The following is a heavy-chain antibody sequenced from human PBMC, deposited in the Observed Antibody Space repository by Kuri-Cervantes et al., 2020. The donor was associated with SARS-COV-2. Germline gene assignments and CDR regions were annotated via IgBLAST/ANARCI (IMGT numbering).Heavy chain of an antibody. CDR2: IYHSGST. CDR3: VGIWSNYRFDY. CDR1: GYAISSGYY. J-gene: IGHJ4*02. D-gene: IGHD3-3*01. Sequence: SDTLSLTCAVSGYAISSGYYWGWIRQPPGKGLEWIGSIYHSGSTYYNPSLKSRVTISVDTSKNQFSLKLTSVTAADTAVYFCVGIWSNYRFDYWGQGTLVTVSS. V-gene: IGHV4-38-2*01.